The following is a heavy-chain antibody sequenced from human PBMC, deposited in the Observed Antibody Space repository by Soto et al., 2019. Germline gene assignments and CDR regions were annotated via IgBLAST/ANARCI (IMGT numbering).Heavy chain of an antibody. V-gene: IGHV1-69*01. D-gene: IGHD3-9*01. CDR2: IIPIFGTA. J-gene: IGHJ6*02. CDR1: AGTFSSYA. Sequence: QVQLVQSGADVKKPGSSVKVSCKASAGTFSSYAISWVRQAPGQGLEWMGGIIPIFGTANYAQKFQGRVTITADESTSPAYMEGSSRQAEEADVYYCASRLLVRRSGYDILSGYLGGTDVWGQGTTVTVSS. CDR3: ASRLLVRRSGYDILSGYLGGTDV.